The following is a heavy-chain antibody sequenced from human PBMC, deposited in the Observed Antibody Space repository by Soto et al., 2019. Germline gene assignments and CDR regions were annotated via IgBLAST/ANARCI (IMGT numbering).Heavy chain of an antibody. Sequence: GGSLRLSCAASGFTFSSYEMNWVRQAPGKGLEWVSYISSSGSTIYYADSVKGRFTISRDNAKNSLYLQMNSLRAEDTAVYYCARDKQSGSYYYYGMDVWGQGTTVTVSS. V-gene: IGHV3-48*03. CDR1: GFTFSSYE. CDR2: ISSSGSTI. CDR3: ARDKQSGSYYYYGMDV. J-gene: IGHJ6*02. D-gene: IGHD1-26*01.